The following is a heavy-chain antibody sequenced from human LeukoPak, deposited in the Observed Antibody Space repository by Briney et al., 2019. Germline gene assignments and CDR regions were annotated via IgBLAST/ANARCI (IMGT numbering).Heavy chain of an antibody. CDR2: ISAYNGNT. V-gene: IGHV1-18*01. CDR1: GYTFTSYG. CDR3: ARDQDYYDSSGYDY. D-gene: IGHD3-22*01. Sequence: APVKVSCKASGYTFTSYGISWVRQAPGQGLEWMGWISAYNGNTNYAQRLQGRVTMTADTSTSTAYMELRSLRSDDTAVYYCARDQDYYDSSGYDYWGQGTLVTVSS. J-gene: IGHJ4*02.